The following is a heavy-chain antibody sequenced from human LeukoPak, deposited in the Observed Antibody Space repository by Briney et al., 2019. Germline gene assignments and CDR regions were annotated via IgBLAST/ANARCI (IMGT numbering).Heavy chain of an antibody. CDR2: IYTSGST. D-gene: IGHD1-14*01. V-gene: IGHV4-4*07. J-gene: IGHJ3*02. CDR3: ARDNPPRTLDAFDI. Sequence: NPSETLSLTCIVSGGSISSYYWSWIRQPAGKGLEWIGRIYTSGSTNYNPSLKSRVTMSVDTSKNQFSLKLSSVTAADTAVYYCARDNPPRTLDAFDIWGQGTMVTVSS. CDR1: GGSISSYY.